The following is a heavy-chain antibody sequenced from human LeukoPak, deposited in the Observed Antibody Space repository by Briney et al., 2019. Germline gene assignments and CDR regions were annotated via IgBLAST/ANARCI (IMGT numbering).Heavy chain of an antibody. V-gene: IGHV3-30*04. CDR2: ISYDGSNK. D-gene: IGHD3-9*01. CDR1: GFTFSSYA. Sequence: GRSLRLFCAASGFTFSSYAMHWVRQAPGKGLEWVAVISYDGSNKYYADSVKGRFTISRDNSKNSLYLQMNSLRTEDTALYYCTTRYDKALGFDYWGQGALVTVSS. CDR3: TTRYDKALGFDY. J-gene: IGHJ4*02.